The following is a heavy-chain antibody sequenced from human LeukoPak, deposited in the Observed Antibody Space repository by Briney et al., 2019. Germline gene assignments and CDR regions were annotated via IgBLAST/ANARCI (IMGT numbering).Heavy chain of an antibody. J-gene: IGHJ4*02. V-gene: IGHV4-30-4*01. CDR3: ARDRGDYDIN. CDR2: IYYSGST. D-gene: IGHD3-9*01. CDR1: GGSISSGDYY. Sequence: SETLSLTCTVSGGSISSGDYYWSWIRQPPGKGLEWIGYIYYSGSTYYNPSLRSRVTISVDTSKNQFSLKLSSVTAADTAVYYCARDRGDYDINWGQGTLVTVSS.